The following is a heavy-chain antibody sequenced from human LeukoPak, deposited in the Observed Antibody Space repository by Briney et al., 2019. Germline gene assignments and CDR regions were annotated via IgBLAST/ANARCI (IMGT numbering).Heavy chain of an antibody. CDR3: ARGGSGSWYVLFDY. CDR2: IYYSGST. J-gene: IGHJ4*02. V-gene: IGHV4-59*01. D-gene: IGHD6-13*01. CDR1: GGSISSYY. Sequence: SETLSLTCTVSGGSISSYYWSWIRQPPGKGLEWIGYIYYSGSTNYNPSLKSRVTISVDTSKNQFSLKLSSVTAADTAVYYCARGGSGSWYVLFDYWGQGTLVTVSS.